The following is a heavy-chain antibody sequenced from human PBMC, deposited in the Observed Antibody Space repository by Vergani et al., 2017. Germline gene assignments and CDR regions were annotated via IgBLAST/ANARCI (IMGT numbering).Heavy chain of an antibody. V-gene: IGHV4-34*01. CDR2: IDHTGRP. Sequence: QVQLQQWGGGLLKPSETLSLTCVVNGGSFTSYHWTWIRQSPGEGLEWVGDIDHTGRPDYNPSLKSRLTMSVDKSRNQFSLTLNYVTATDTAISFCARVNTETNGHLYYYYYMDVWGQGTVVTVS. J-gene: IGHJ6*03. CDR3: ARVNTETNGHLYYYYYMDV. D-gene: IGHD4-11*01. CDR1: GGSFTSYH.